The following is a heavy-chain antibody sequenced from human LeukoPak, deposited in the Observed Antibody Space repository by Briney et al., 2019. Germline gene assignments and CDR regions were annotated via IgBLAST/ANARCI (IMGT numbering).Heavy chain of an antibody. J-gene: IGHJ5*02. CDR2: IYYSGST. CDR3: ARDRFTYGTNNWFDP. CDR1: GGSISSYY. D-gene: IGHD4-17*01. Sequence: PSETLSLTCTVSGGSISSYYWSWIRQPPGKGLEWIGYIYYSGSTNYNPSLKSRVTISVDTSKNQFSLKLSSVTAADTAVYYCARDRFTYGTNNWFDPWGQGTLVTVSS. V-gene: IGHV4-59*01.